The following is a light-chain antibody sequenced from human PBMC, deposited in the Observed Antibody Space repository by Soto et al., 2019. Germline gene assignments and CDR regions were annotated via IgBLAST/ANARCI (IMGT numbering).Light chain of an antibody. CDR1: QSVSSN. CDR3: QQYNNWQVT. J-gene: IGKJ5*01. CDR2: GAS. V-gene: IGKV3-15*01. Sequence: EIVMTQSPATPSVSPGERATLSCKASQSVSSNLAWYQQKPGQAPRLLIYGASTRATGLPVRFSGSGSGTQFTLTISSLQSEDFAVYYCQQYNNWQVTFGQGTRLEIK.